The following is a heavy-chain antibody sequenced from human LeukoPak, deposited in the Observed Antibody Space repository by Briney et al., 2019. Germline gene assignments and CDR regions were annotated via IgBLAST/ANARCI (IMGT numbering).Heavy chain of an antibody. CDR1: GYSLTSCW. V-gene: IGHV5-51*01. Sequence: GESLKISCKVSGYSLTSCWIGWARQIPGKGLEWMGIINPGDSDTLYSPSFQGQVTISVDKSTSVDKSITTAYLQWSSLEASDTAMYYCATTGYSSHWEYYWGQGTLVTVSS. J-gene: IGHJ4*02. CDR2: INPGDSDT. CDR3: ATTGYSSHWEYY. D-gene: IGHD4-11*01.